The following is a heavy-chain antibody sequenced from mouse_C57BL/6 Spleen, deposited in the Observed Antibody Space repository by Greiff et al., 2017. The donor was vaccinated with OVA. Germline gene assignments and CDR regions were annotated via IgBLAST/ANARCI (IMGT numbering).Heavy chain of an antibody. CDR3: ARDYGSSDFDY. D-gene: IGHD1-1*01. CDR1: GYTFTDYY. Sequence: VKLMESGAELVRPGASVKLSCKASGYTFTDYYINWVKQRPGQGLEWIARIYPGSGNTYYNEKFKGKATLTAEKSSSTAYMQLSSLTSEDSAVYFCARDYGSSDFDYWGQGTTLTVSS. V-gene: IGHV1-76*01. J-gene: IGHJ2*01. CDR2: IYPGSGNT.